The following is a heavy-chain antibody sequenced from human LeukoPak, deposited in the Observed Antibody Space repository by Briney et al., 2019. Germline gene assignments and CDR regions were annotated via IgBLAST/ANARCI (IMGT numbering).Heavy chain of an antibody. D-gene: IGHD1-20*01. J-gene: IGHJ6*03. CDR2: ISAYNGNT. V-gene: IGHV1-18*01. CDR1: GYTFTSYG. Sequence: GASVKVSCKASGYTFTSYGISWVRQAPGQGPEWMGRISAYNGNTNYAQKLQGRVTMTTDTSTSTAYMELRSLRSDDTAVYYCARDRGLNWNYYMDVWGKGTTVTVSS. CDR3: ARDRGLNWNYYMDV.